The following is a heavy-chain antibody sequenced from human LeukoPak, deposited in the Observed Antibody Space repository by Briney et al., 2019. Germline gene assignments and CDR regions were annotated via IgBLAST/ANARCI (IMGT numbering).Heavy chain of an antibody. Sequence: ASVKVSCKASGYTFTGYYMHWVRQAPGQGLEWMGWINPNSGGTNYAQKFQGRVTMTRDTSISTAYMELSRLRSDDTAVYYCARVESLSGYVLAITRQHNWFDPWGQGTLVTVSS. CDR2: INPNSGGT. D-gene: IGHD5-12*01. V-gene: IGHV1-2*02. CDR3: ARVESLSGYVLAITRQHNWFDP. CDR1: GYTFTGYY. J-gene: IGHJ5*02.